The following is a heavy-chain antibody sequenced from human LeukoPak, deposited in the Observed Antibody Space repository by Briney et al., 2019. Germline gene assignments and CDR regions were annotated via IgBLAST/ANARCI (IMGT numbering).Heavy chain of an antibody. J-gene: IGHJ6*03. CDR3: ARVYADYYYYMDV. D-gene: IGHD2-8*01. CDR1: GGTFSSYA. V-gene: IGHV1-69*06. CDR2: IIPIFGTA. Sequence: SVKVSCKASGGTFSSYAISWVRQAPGQGLEWMGGIIPIFGTANYAQKFQGRVTITADKSTSTAYMELSSLRSEDTAVYYCARVYADYYYYMDVWGKGTTVTVSS.